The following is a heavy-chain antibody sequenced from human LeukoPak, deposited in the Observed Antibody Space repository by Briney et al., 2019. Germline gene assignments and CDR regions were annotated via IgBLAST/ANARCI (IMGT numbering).Heavy chain of an antibody. CDR3: ARGGEGIAVAGDFDY. CDR1: GFTFSDYY. J-gene: IGHJ4*02. D-gene: IGHD6-19*01. V-gene: IGHV3-11*05. CDR2: ISSSSSYT. Sequence: GGSLTLSCAASGFTFSDYYMSWIRQAPGKGLEWVSYISSSSSYTNYADSVKGRFTISRDNAKNSLYLQMNSLRAEDTAVYYCARGGEGIAVAGDFDYWGQGTLVTVSS.